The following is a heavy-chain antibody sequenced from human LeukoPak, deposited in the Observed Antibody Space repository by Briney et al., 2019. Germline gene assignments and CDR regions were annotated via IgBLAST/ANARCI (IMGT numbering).Heavy chain of an antibody. CDR2: INPNSGGT. V-gene: IGHV1-2*02. CDR3: ARISSSWSSHDAFDI. J-gene: IGHJ3*02. D-gene: IGHD6-13*01. Sequence: GASVKVSCKASGYTFTGYYMHWVRQAPGQGLEWMGWINPNSGGTNYAQKFQGRVTMTRDTSISTAYMELSRLRSDDTAVYYCARISSSWSSHDAFDIWGQGTMVTVSS. CDR1: GYTFTGYY.